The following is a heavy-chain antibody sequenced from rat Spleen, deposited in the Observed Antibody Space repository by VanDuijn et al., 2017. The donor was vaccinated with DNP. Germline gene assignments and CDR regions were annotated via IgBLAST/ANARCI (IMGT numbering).Heavy chain of an antibody. CDR1: GFSLTSYH. CDR3: ARWDYDGWFAY. D-gene: IGHD1-12*02. Sequence: QVQLKESGPGLVQPSQTLSLTCTVSGFSLTSYHVHWVRQPPGKGLEWMGRVQSGGGTDYNSGLKSRLSISRDTSKSQVFLKMNSVQTEDTAMYFCARWDYDGWFAYWGQGTLVTVSS. V-gene: IGHV2-27*01. J-gene: IGHJ3*01. CDR2: VQSGGGT.